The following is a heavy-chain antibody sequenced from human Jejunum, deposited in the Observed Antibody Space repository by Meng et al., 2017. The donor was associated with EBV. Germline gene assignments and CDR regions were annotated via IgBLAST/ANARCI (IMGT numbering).Heavy chain of an antibody. CDR3: ARLGGYASGTYYPIDP. V-gene: IGHV4-34*01. J-gene: IGHJ5*02. CDR2: INHGGGA. D-gene: IGHD3-10*01. CDR1: VGSFSYYY. Sequence: LQEGGAGVLKPSGTLSLPCAVDVGSFSYYYWIWIRQPTGKGLEWIGEINHGGGAIYNPSLKSRVTISVDTSKNQFSLKLSSVTAADTAVYYCARLGGYASGTYYPIDPWGQGTLVTVSS.